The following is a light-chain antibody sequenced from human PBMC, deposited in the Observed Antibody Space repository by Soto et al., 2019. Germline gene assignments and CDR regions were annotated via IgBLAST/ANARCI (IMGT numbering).Light chain of an antibody. J-gene: IGKJ4*01. CDR1: QSVSSN. V-gene: IGKV3-15*01. Sequence: EVVLTQSPGTLSLSAGERATLSCRASQSVSSNLAWYQQKPGQAPRFLIYGAPTRATRIPASFSGSGSGTEFTLTISSLQSEDFAVYNCQQYDNWPLTFGGGTKVDI. CDR2: GAP. CDR3: QQYDNWPLT.